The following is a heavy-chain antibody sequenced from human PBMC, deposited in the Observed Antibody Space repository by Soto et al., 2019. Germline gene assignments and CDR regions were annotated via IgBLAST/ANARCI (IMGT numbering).Heavy chain of an antibody. Sequence: EVQLVESGGGLVQPGRSLRLSCAASGFTFDDYAMHWVRQAPGKGLEWVSGISWNSGSIGYADSVKGRFTISRDNAKNSLYLQMNSLRAEDTALYYCAKDYGGDYELYYFDYWGQGTLVTVSS. CDR1: GFTFDDYA. J-gene: IGHJ4*02. CDR3: AKDYGGDYELYYFDY. CDR2: ISWNSGSI. D-gene: IGHD4-17*01. V-gene: IGHV3-9*01.